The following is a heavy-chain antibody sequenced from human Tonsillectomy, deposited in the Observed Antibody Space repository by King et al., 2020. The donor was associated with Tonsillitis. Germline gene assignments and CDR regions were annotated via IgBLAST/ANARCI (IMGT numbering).Heavy chain of an antibody. Sequence: VQLQESGPGLVKPSETLSLTCTVSDGSISSYYWSWIRQPPGKGLEWIGYIYYSGSTNYNPSLTSRVTISVDTSKNQFSLKLSSVTAADTAVYYCARDENPYSTSSGFDYWGQGTLVTVSS. V-gene: IGHV4-59*01. CDR2: IYYSGST. D-gene: IGHD6-6*01. CDR3: ARDENPYSTSSGFDY. CDR1: DGSISSYY. J-gene: IGHJ4*02.